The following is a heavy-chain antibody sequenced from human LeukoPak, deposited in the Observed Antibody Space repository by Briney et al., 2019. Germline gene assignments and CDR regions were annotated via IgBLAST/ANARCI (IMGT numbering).Heavy chain of an antibody. Sequence: PGGSLRLSCAASGFTVTTNYMTWVRQAPGKGLEWVSIIYSGGYTDYADSVKGRFTISRDNSKNTLDLQMNSLRAEDTAVYYCARGQDGYNTFDYWGQGTLVTVSS. V-gene: IGHV3-66*01. J-gene: IGHJ4*02. CDR3: ARGQDGYNTFDY. CDR2: IYSGGYT. CDR1: GFTVTTNY. D-gene: IGHD5-24*01.